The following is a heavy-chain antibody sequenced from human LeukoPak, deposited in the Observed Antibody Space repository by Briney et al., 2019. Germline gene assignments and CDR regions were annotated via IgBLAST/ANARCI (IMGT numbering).Heavy chain of an antibody. V-gene: IGHV4-38-2*02. D-gene: IGHD2-2*01. CDR2: MYHSGDT. Sequence: PSETLSLTCTVSGYSVSSGYYWGWIRQPPGKGLEWIGSMYHSGDTYYNPSLKSRVTISVDTTKNQLSLKLSSVTAADTAVYYCARSKAHLSTSWYGTWFDPWGQGTLVTVSS. CDR3: ARSKAHLSTSWYGTWFDP. J-gene: IGHJ5*02. CDR1: GYSVSSGYY.